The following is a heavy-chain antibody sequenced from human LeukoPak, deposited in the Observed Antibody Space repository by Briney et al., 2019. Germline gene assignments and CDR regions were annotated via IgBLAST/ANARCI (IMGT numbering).Heavy chain of an antibody. J-gene: IGHJ6*02. Sequence: GGSLRLSCVASGFSFSSNVMIWVRQAPGKGLEWVANIKEDGSDKQYVDSVKGRFTISRDNAENSLHLQMNSLRAEDTAVYYCTRDGQYYGMDVWGQGTTVTVSS. CDR2: IKEDGSDK. CDR1: GFSFSSNV. V-gene: IGHV3-7*01. CDR3: TRDGQYYGMDV.